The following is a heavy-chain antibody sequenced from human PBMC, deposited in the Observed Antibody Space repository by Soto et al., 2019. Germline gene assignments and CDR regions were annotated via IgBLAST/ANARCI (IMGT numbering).Heavy chain of an antibody. CDR2: IYYSGST. CDR1: GGSISSYY. J-gene: IGHJ4*02. V-gene: IGHV4-59*01. CDR3: ARTPYYYDSSGYWDY. Sequence: KPSETLSLTCTVSGGSISSYYWSWIRQPPGKGLEWIGYIYYSGSTNYNPSLKSRVTISVDTSKNQFPLKLSSVTAADTAVYYCARTPYYYDSSGYWDYWGQGTLVTVSS. D-gene: IGHD3-22*01.